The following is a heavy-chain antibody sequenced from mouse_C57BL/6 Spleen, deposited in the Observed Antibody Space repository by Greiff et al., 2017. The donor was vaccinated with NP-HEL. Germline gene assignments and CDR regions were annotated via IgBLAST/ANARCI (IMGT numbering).Heavy chain of an antibody. J-gene: IGHJ4*01. CDR3: ARRNYYGSSPFYAVDY. Sequence: EVQRVESGGGLVKPGGSLKLSCAASGFTFSDYGMHWVRQAPEKGLEWVAYISSGSSTIYYADTVKGRFTISRDNAKNTLFLQMTSLRSEDTAMYYCARRNYYGSSPFYAVDYWGQGTSVTVSS. D-gene: IGHD1-1*01. CDR2: ISSGSSTI. CDR1: GFTFSDYG. V-gene: IGHV5-17*01.